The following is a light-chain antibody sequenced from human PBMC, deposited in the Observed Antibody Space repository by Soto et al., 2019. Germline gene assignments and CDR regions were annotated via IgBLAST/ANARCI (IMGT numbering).Light chain of an antibody. V-gene: IGKV3-20*01. Sequence: EIVLTQSPGTLSLSPGERATLSCRASQSVSSSHLAWYQQKPGQAPRLLIYGASSRATGIPDRFSGSGSGTDFTLPISRLEPEDFAVYYCQQYCRSSLTFGGGTKVEIK. CDR2: GAS. J-gene: IGKJ4*01. CDR3: QQYCRSSLT. CDR1: QSVSSSH.